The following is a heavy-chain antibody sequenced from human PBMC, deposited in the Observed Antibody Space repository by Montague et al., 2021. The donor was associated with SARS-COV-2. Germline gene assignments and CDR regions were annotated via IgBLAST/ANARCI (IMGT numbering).Heavy chain of an antibody. J-gene: IGHJ4*02. CDR1: GVSLSSSSFY. Sequence: SETLSLTCTVSGVSLSSSSFYWGWIRQPPGKGLEWIGSIYYSGSTYYNPSLESRVSISVDTSKKQLSLRLSSVTAADTAVYYCASSSYSSRWYYFDYWGQGTLVAVSS. CDR2: IYYSGST. CDR3: ASSSYSSRWYYFDY. V-gene: IGHV4-39*01. D-gene: IGHD6-13*01.